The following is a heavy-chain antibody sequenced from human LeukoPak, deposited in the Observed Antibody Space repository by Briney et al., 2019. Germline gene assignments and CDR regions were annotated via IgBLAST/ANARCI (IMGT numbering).Heavy chain of an antibody. CDR2: ISYTGTYI. Sequence: GGSLRLSCAASGFTFSTYWMHWVRQAPGKGLEWVSSISYTGTYIYYADSVKGRFTISRDNAQNSLYLQMNSLRAEDTAIYYCVRDRGTYQPIDYWGQGTLVTVSS. CDR1: GFTFSTYW. CDR3: VRDRGTYQPIDY. V-gene: IGHV3-21*04. J-gene: IGHJ4*02. D-gene: IGHD1-26*01.